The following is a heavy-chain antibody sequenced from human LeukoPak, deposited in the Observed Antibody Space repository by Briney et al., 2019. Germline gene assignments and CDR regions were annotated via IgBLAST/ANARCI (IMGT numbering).Heavy chain of an antibody. CDR3: ARHYDMRYGMDV. D-gene: IGHD3-9*01. Sequence: PSETLSLTCTVSGGXISRSSYYWGWIRQPPGKGLEWIGSISYSGSTYYNPSLKSRVTISVDTSKKQVSLKVTSVTAADTAMYYCARHYDMRYGMDVWGQGTTVTVSS. J-gene: IGHJ6*02. V-gene: IGHV4-39*01. CDR2: ISYSGST. CDR1: GGXISRSSYY.